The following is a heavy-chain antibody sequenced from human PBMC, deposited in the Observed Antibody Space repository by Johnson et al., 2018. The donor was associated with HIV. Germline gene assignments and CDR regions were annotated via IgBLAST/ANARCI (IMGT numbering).Heavy chain of an antibody. CDR2: IYSGGST. V-gene: IGHV3-66*01. Sequence: EVQLVESGGGVVRPGGSLRLSCAASGFTFSSNYMSWVRQAPGKGLEWVPVIYSGGSTYYADSVKGRFTIPRDNSKNTLYLQMNSLRAEDTAVYYCARVGGATGAFDIWGQGTMVTVSS. CDR1: GFTFSSNY. D-gene: IGHD1-26*01. CDR3: ARVGGATGAFDI. J-gene: IGHJ3*02.